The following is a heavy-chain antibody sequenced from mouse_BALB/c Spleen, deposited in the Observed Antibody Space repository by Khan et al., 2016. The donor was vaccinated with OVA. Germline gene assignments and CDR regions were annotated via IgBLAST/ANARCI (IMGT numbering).Heavy chain of an antibody. CDR2: VNSGSTYT. CDR1: GFTFSTYT. V-gene: IGHV5-6-4*01. Sequence: EVELVESGGGLVKPGGSLKLSCAASGFTFSTYTMSWVRQAPGKRLEWVATVNSGSTYTYYPDSVKGRFTISRANAKNTLYLHMRSLKSEDTALYYCTRDGNYANWYFDVWGAGTTVTVSS. D-gene: IGHD2-1*01. J-gene: IGHJ1*01. CDR3: TRDGNYANWYFDV.